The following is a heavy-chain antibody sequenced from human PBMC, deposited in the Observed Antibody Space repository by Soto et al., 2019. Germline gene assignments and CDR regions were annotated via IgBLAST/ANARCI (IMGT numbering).Heavy chain of an antibody. D-gene: IGHD6-13*01. CDR2: FNPSGLST. V-gene: IGHV1-46*01. CDR1: GSITNHH. J-gene: IGHJ5*02. CDR3: AQVTHSGPIAGVVPLGT. Sequence: QVPLVQSGAAVKKPGASVNVSCQASGSITNHHMHWVRQAPGQGLAWMGIFNPSGLSTTYAQKFEGRATISRVTSTSTAYMELSSLPSEGTAAYFCAQVTHSGPIAGVVPLGTWGQGTLVCVSS.